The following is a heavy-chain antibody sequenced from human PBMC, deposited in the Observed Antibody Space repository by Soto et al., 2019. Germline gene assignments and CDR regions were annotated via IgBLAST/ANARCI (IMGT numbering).Heavy chain of an antibody. D-gene: IGHD2-2*02. V-gene: IGHV1-18*04. CDR3: ARDPGRYCSSTSCYSPYFDY. CDR1: GYTFTSYG. Sequence: AASVKVSCKASGYTFTSYGISWVRQAPGQGLEWMGWIGAYNGNTNYAQKLQGRVTMATDTSTSTAYMELRSLRSDDTAVYYCARDPGRYCSSTSCYSPYFDYWGQGTLVTVSS. CDR2: IGAYNGNT. J-gene: IGHJ4*02.